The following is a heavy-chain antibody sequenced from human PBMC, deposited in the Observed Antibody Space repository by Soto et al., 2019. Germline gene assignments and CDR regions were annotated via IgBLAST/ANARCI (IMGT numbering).Heavy chain of an antibody. CDR3: ARAVRLLWFGELTLGAFDI. V-gene: IGHV3-48*02. CDR1: GFTFSSYS. Sequence: GGSLRLSCAASGFTFSSYSMNWVRQAPGKGLEWVSYISSSSSTIYYADSVKGRFTISRDNAKNSLYLQMNSLRDEDTAVYYCARAVRLLWFGELTLGAFDIWGQGTMVTVSS. D-gene: IGHD3-10*01. J-gene: IGHJ3*02. CDR2: ISSSSSTI.